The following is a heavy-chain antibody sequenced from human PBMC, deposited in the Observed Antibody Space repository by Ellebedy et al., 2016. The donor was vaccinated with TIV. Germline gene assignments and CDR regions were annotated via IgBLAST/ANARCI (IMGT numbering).Heavy chain of an antibody. D-gene: IGHD3-9*01. CDR1: YGSISSYY. Sequence: MPSETLSLTCTVSYGSISSYYWSWIRQPPGKGLEWLGYIVSSGSTTYNPSLKSRLTMSIDTSKNQFSLNLKLSSVTAADTAIYYCARTLAFYDILTGYVPNWFDPWGQGTLVTVSS. CDR3: ARTLAFYDILTGYVPNWFDP. V-gene: IGHV4-59*01. J-gene: IGHJ5*02. CDR2: IVSSGST.